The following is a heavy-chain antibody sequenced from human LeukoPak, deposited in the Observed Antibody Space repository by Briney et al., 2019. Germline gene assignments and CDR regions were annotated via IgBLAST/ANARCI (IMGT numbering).Heavy chain of an antibody. CDR3: AKDPGYCSGGSCSPWNFFDY. Sequence: GGSLKLSCAASGFAFSCFGIHWVRHAPGKGLEWVAFIRNDGTHKSYVDSVKGRFTISRDNSKNTLYLQMNSLRAEDTAVYYCAKDPGYCSGGSCSPWNFFDYWGQGTLVTVSS. J-gene: IGHJ4*02. D-gene: IGHD2-15*01. CDR2: IRNDGTHK. V-gene: IGHV3-30*02. CDR1: GFAFSCFG.